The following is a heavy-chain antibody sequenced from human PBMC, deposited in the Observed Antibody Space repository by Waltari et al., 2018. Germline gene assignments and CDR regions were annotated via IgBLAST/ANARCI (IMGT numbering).Heavy chain of an antibody. J-gene: IGHJ6*02. CDR2: ISSSSSYI. CDR3: ARDRGNGEYQNYYGMDV. Sequence: EVQLVESGGGLVKPGGSLRLSCAASGFTFSSYSLTWVHQAPGKGLEWVQSISSSSSYIYYADSLKGRFTISRDNAKNSLYLQMNSLRAEDTAVYYCARDRGNGEYQNYYGMDVWGQGTTVTVSS. V-gene: IGHV3-21*01. D-gene: IGHD2-2*01. CDR1: GFTFSSYS.